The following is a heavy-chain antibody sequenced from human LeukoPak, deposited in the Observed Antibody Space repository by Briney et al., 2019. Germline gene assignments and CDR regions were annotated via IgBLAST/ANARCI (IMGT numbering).Heavy chain of an antibody. J-gene: IGHJ6*04. CDR1: GFTVSSNY. CDR3: ARDRMVRGVIPPYYYYYGMDV. Sequence: PGGSLRLSCAASGFTVSSNYMSWVRQAPGKGLEWVSVIYSDGSTYYADSVKSRFTISRDNSKNTLYLQMNSLRAEDTAVYYCARDRMVRGVIPPYYYYYGMDVWGKGTTVTVSS. CDR2: IYSDGST. D-gene: IGHD3-10*01. V-gene: IGHV3-53*01.